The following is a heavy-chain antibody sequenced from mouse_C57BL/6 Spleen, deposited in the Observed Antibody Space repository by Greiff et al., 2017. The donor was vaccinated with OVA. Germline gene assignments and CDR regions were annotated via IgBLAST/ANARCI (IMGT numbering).Heavy chain of an antibody. CDR3: ATYGNPYYYAMDY. J-gene: IGHJ4*01. CDR1: GYTFTSYW. V-gene: IGHV1-52*01. CDR2: IDPSDSET. Sequence: VKLQESGAELVRPGSSVKLSCKASGYTFTSYWMHWVKQRPIQGLEWIGNIDPSDSETHYNQKFKDKATLTVDKSSSTAYMQLSSLTSEDSAVYYCATYGNPYYYAMDYWGQGTSVTVSS. D-gene: IGHD2-1*01.